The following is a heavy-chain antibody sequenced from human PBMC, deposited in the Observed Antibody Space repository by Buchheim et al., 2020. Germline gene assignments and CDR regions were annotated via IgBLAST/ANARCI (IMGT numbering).Heavy chain of an antibody. D-gene: IGHD1-26*01. Sequence: QLQLQESGPGLVRPSETLSLTCSVSGDSITSRSSYWAWIRQAPGKGLEWIGTVYYSGSTYSNPSLQSRFTVSVDTSKNQFSLKLNSVTAADTAVYFCARQRGVGSYWIGKNVVSKNYFDYWGRGTL. CDR2: VYYSGST. J-gene: IGHJ4*02. CDR3: ARQRGVGSYWIGKNVVSKNYFDY. CDR1: GDSITSRSSY. V-gene: IGHV4-39*01.